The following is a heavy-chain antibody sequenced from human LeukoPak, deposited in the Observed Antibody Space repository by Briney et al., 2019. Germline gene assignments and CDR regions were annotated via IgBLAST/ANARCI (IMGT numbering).Heavy chain of an antibody. J-gene: IGHJ2*01. CDR2: IYYSGST. CDR1: GGCIRNYY. Sequence: SETLSLTCTVSGGCIRNYYWSWIRQPPGMGLEWIGNIYYSGSTNYNPSLKSRVTISVETSKNQFSLNLSSVTAADTAVYYCARRTDSGSWYFDLWGRGTLVTVSS. CDR3: ARRTDSGSWYFDL. V-gene: IGHV4-59*01. D-gene: IGHD6-6*01.